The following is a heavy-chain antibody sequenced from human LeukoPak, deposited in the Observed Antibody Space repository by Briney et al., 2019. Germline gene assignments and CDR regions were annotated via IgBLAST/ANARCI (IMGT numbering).Heavy chain of an antibody. CDR2: ISSSSSYI. V-gene: IGHV3-21*01. Sequence: PGGSLRLSCAASGFTFSSYSMNWVRQAPGKGLEWVSSISSSSSYIYYADSVKGRFTISRDNAKNSLYLQMNSLRAEDTAVYYCAREAPMIADAFDIRGQGTMVTVSS. CDR3: AREAPMIADAFDI. CDR1: GFTFSSYS. D-gene: IGHD2-2*01. J-gene: IGHJ3*02.